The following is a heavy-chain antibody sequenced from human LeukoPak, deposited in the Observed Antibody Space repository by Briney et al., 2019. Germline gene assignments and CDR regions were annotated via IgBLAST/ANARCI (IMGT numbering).Heavy chain of an antibody. CDR3: ARARGGTFDY. V-gene: IGHV4-38-2*02. CDR2: IYHSGST. J-gene: IGHJ4*02. Sequence: SETLSLTCTVSGGSISSGYYWGWIRQPPGKGLEWIGSIYHSGSTYYNPSLKSRVTISVDTSKNQVSLKLSSVTAADTAVYYCARARGGTFDYWGQGTLVTVSS. CDR1: GGSISSGYY. D-gene: IGHD2-15*01.